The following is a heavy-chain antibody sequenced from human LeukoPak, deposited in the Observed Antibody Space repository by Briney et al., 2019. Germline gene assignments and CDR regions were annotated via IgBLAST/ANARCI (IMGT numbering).Heavy chain of an antibody. D-gene: IGHD3-9*01. V-gene: IGHV3-23*01. CDR1: EFTVSSNF. J-gene: IGHJ4*02. Sequence: GGSLRLSCAASEFTVSSNFMSWVRQAPGKGLEWVSGISGSGSLTYYADSVKGRFTISRDNSKTTLYLQMNSLRVDDTAVYYCANVRYFDWYYFDYWGQGTLVTVSS. CDR3: ANVRYFDWYYFDY. CDR2: ISGSGSLT.